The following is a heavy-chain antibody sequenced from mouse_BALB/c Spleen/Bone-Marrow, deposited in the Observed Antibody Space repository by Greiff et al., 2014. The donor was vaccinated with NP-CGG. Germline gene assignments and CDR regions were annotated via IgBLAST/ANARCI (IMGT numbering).Heavy chain of an antibody. D-gene: IGHD1-2*01. V-gene: IGHV2-9*02. Sequence: VKLVESGPGLVAPSQSLSITCTVSGFSLTNYGVHWVRQPPGKGLEWLGVIWADGSTNYNSALMPRLSISKDNSKSQVFFKMNSLQTDDTAMYYCARITTATGAMDYWGQGTSVTVSS. CDR3: ARITTATGAMDY. CDR2: IWADGST. CDR1: GFSLTNYG. J-gene: IGHJ4*01.